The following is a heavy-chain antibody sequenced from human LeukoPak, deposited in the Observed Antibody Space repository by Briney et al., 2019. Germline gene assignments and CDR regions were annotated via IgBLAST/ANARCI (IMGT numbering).Heavy chain of an antibody. Sequence: GGSLRLSCAASGFTFSSYAMSWVRQAPGKGLEWVSAFSGSGGSTYYADSVKGRFTISRDNSKNTLYLQMNSLRAEDTAVYYCAKSSVAGTLAYFDYWGQGTLVTVSS. CDR2: FSGSGGST. J-gene: IGHJ4*02. V-gene: IGHV3-23*01. CDR1: GFTFSSYA. CDR3: AKSSVAGTLAYFDY. D-gene: IGHD6-19*01.